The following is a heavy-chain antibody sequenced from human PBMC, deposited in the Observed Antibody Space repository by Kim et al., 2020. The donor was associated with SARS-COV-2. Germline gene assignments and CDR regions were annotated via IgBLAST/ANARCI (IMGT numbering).Heavy chain of an antibody. D-gene: IGHD6-19*01. CDR3: AKVMVGGQWLVRVYPYYYYGMDV. CDR2: ISGSGGST. J-gene: IGHJ6*02. CDR1: GFTFSSYA. V-gene: IGHV3-23*01. Sequence: GGSLRLSCAASGFTFSSYAMSWVRQAPGKGLEWVSAISGSGGSTYYADSVKGRFTISRDNSKNTLYLQMNSLRAEDTAVYYCAKVMVGGQWLVRVYPYYYYGMDVWGQGTTVTVSS.